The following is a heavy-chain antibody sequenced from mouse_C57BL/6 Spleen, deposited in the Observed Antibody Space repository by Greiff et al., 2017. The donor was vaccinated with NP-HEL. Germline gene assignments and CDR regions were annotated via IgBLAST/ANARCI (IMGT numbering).Heavy chain of an antibody. J-gene: IGHJ4*01. D-gene: IGHD3-2*02. CDR3: ARERQTAQATGYAMDY. CDR1: GYTFTSYW. CDR2: INPSSGYT. Sequence: QVQLQQSGAELAKPGASVKLSCKASGYTFTSYWMHWVKQRPGQGLEWIGYINPSSGYTKYNQKFKDKATLTADKSSSTGYMQLSSLTYEDSAVYYCARERQTAQATGYAMDYWGQGTSVTVSS. V-gene: IGHV1-7*01.